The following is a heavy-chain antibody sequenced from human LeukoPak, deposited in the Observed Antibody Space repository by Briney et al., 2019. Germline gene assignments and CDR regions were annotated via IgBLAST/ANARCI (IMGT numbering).Heavy chain of an antibody. CDR2: TSAYNGNT. D-gene: IGHD3-9*01. CDR3: AREMSILTGSSFDP. V-gene: IGHV1-18*01. Sequence: ASVKVSCKASGYTFTSYGISWVRQAPGQGLEWMGWTSAYNGNTNYAQKLQGRVTMTTDTSTSTAYMELRSLRSDDTAVYYCAREMSILTGSSFDPWGQGTLVTVSS. CDR1: GYTFTSYG. J-gene: IGHJ5*02.